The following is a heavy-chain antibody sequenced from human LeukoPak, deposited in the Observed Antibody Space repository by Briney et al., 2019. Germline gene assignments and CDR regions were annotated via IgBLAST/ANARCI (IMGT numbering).Heavy chain of an antibody. V-gene: IGHV3-23*01. CDR2: ISGSGGGT. J-gene: IGHJ4*02. CDR3: AKRGVVIRVILVGFHKESYYFDS. CDR1: GITLSNYG. D-gene: IGHD3-22*01. Sequence: GGSLRLSCAVSGITLSNYGMSWVRQAPGKGLEWVAGISGSGGGTNYADSVKGRFTISRDNPKNTLYLQMNSLRAEDTAVYFCAKRGVVIRVILVGFHKESYYFDSWGQGALVTVSS.